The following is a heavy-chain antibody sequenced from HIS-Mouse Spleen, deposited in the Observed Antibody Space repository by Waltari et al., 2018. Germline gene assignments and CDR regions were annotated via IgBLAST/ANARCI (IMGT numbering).Heavy chain of an antibody. V-gene: IGHV4-39*07. D-gene: IGHD2-2*01. Sequence: QLQLQESGPGLVKPSETLSLTCTVPGGSISSSSYSWGWISQPPGKGLEWIGSIYYSGSTYYNPSLKSRVTISVDTSKNQFSLKLSSVTAADTAVYYCASNEKRWYPLDWGQGTLVTVSS. CDR1: GGSISSSSYS. CDR2: IYYSGST. CDR3: ASNEKRWYPLD. J-gene: IGHJ4*02.